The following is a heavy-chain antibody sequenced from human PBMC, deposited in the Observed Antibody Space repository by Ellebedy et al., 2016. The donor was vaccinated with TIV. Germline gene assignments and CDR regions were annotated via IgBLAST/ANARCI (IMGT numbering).Heavy chain of an antibody. CDR2: ISGRGGST. CDR3: ARGGNYNYGTPEY. D-gene: IGHD5-18*01. Sequence: GGSLRLXXAASGFTFHSYAMNWVRQAPGKGLEWVSLISGRGGSTYYADSVKGRFTVSRDNSNNMVYLQMNSLRAEDTAVYYCARGGNYNYGTPEYWGQGTPVTVSS. V-gene: IGHV3-23*01. CDR1: GFTFHSYA. J-gene: IGHJ4*02.